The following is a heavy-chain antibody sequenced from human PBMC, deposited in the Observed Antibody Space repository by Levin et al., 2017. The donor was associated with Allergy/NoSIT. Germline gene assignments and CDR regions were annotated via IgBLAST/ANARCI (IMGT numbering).Heavy chain of an antibody. J-gene: IGHJ3*02. V-gene: IGHV3-9*01. D-gene: IGHD3-10*01. CDR1: GFTFDDYA. Sequence: SCAASGFTFDDYAMHWVRQAPWKGLEWVSGISWNSGSIGYADSVNGRFTISRDNAKNSLYLQMNSLRTEDTALYYCARDNIGLPDAFDIWGQGTMVIVSS. CDR3: ARDNIGLPDAFDI. CDR2: ISWNSGSI.